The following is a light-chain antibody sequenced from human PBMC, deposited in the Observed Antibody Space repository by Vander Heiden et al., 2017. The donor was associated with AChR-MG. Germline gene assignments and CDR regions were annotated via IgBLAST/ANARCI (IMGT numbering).Light chain of an antibody. CDR1: NSNVGTNT. CDR3: STWDDSLNGWV. Sequence: QSVLTQPPSASGTPGQRVTISCSGSNSNVGTNTVNWYQQLPGTAPKLLIHSNDQRPSGVPDRFSGSKSGTSGSLAISGLQSEDEADYYCSTWDDSLNGWVFGGGTRLTVL. CDR2: SND. V-gene: IGLV1-44*01. J-gene: IGLJ3*02.